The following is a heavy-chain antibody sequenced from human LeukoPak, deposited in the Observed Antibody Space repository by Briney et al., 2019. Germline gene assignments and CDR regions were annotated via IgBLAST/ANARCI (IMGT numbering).Heavy chain of an antibody. CDR3: ARDRGTWNDDGFDY. CDR1: GGSVSNSSYY. D-gene: IGHD1-1*01. V-gene: IGHV4-39*07. J-gene: IGHJ4*02. Sequence: SETLSLTCTVSGGSVSNSSYYWGWIRQPPGTGLEWIGSIYYSGSTYYNPSLRSRVTISVDTSKNQFSLKVSSVTAADTAVYYCARDRGTWNDDGFDYWGQGTLVTVSS. CDR2: IYYSGST.